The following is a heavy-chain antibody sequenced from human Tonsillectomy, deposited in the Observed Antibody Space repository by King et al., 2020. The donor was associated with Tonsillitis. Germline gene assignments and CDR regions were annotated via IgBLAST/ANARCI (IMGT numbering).Heavy chain of an antibody. CDR3: ARDPAAAGILDY. CDR2: INSGGST. Sequence: VQLVESGGGLVQPGGSLRLSCAASGFTVSSKYMSWVRQAPGKGLEWVSVINSGGSTYYADSVKGRFTISRDNSKNTLYLQMNSLRAEDTAVHYCARDPAAAGILDYWGQGTLVTVSS. D-gene: IGHD6-13*01. J-gene: IGHJ4*02. CDR1: GFTVSSKY. V-gene: IGHV3-66*01.